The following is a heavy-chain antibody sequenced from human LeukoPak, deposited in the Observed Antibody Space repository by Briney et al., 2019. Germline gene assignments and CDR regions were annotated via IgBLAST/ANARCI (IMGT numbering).Heavy chain of an antibody. D-gene: IGHD2-15*01. CDR2: ISAYNGNT. CDR3: AREGCSGGSCYWANFDY. J-gene: IGHJ4*02. Sequence: ASVKVSCKASGYTFTSYGISWVRKAPGKGLEWMGWISAYNGNTNYAQKLQGRVTMTTDTSTSTAYMELRSLRSDDTAVYYCAREGCSGGSCYWANFDYWGQGTLVTVSS. V-gene: IGHV1-18*04. CDR1: GYTFTSYG.